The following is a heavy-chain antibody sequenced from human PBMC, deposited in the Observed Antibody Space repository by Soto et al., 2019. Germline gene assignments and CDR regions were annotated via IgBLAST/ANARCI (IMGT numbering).Heavy chain of an antibody. CDR2: ISSSGSTI. Sequence: VGSLRLSCAASGFTFSDYYMSWIRQAPGKGLEWVSYISSSGSTIYYADSVKGRFTISRDNAKNSLYLQMNSLRAEDTAVYYCAARGPMVLRFLEPFPYYFDYWGQGTLVTVSS. CDR3: AARGPMVLRFLEPFPYYFDY. D-gene: IGHD3-3*01. V-gene: IGHV3-11*01. J-gene: IGHJ4*02. CDR1: GFTFSDYY.